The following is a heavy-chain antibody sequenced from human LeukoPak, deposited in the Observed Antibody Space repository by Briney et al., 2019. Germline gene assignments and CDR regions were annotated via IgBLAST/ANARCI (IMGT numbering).Heavy chain of an antibody. J-gene: IGHJ5*02. CDR3: ARDPSIAVALNWFYP. V-gene: IGHV1-69*04. CDR1: GGTFSSYA. Sequence: SVKVSCKASGGTFSSYAISWVRQAPGQGLEWMGRIIPIFGIANYAQKFQGRVTITADKSTSTAYMELSSLRSEDTAVYYCARDPSIAVALNWFYPWGQGTLVTVSS. CDR2: IIPIFGIA. D-gene: IGHD6-19*01.